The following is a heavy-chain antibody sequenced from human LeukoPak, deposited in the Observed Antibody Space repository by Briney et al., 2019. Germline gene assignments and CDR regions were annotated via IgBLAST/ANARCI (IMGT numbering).Heavy chain of an antibody. J-gene: IGHJ3*02. CDR2: IVPIFGTA. V-gene: IGHV1-69*05. Sequence: SVKVSCKASGGTFSSYAISWVRQAPGQGLEWMGRIVPIFGTANYAQKFQGRVTITTDESTSTAYMELSSLRSEDTAVYYCAREMATIGDGAFDIWGQGTMVTVSS. D-gene: IGHD5-24*01. CDR3: AREMATIGDGAFDI. CDR1: GGTFSSYA.